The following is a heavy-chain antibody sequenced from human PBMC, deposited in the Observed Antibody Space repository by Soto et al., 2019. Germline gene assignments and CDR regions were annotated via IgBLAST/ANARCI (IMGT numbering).Heavy chain of an antibody. Sequence: PSETLSLTCTVSGGSVSSGSYYWSWIRQPPGKGLEWIGYIYYSGSTNYNPSLKSRVTISVDTSKNQFSLKLSSVTAADTAVYYCARQPEQWLGELGWFDPWGQGTLVTVSS. D-gene: IGHD6-19*01. V-gene: IGHV4-61*01. CDR3: ARQPEQWLGELGWFDP. J-gene: IGHJ5*02. CDR1: GGSVSSGSYY. CDR2: IYYSGST.